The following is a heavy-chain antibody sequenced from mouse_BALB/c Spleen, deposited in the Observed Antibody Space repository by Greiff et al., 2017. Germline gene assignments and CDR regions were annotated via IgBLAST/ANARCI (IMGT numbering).Heavy chain of an antibody. CDR2: INPGSGGT. D-gene: IGHD1-1*02. CDR1: GYAFTNYL. Sequence: VKLQQSGAELVRPGTSVKVSCKASGYAFTNYLIEWVKQRPGQGLEWIGVINPGSGGTNYNEKFKGKATLTADKSSSTAYMQLSSLTSDDSAVYFCARDYGERRYAMDYWGQGTSVTVSS. J-gene: IGHJ4*01. V-gene: IGHV1-54*01. CDR3: ARDYGERRYAMDY.